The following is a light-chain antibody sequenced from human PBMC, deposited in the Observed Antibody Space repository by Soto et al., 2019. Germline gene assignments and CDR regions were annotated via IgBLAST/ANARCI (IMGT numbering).Light chain of an antibody. V-gene: IGLV2-8*01. CDR3: SSYTSSSTWV. CDR2: EVT. CDR1: SSDVGAYNY. Sequence: QSALTQPPSASGSLGQSVTISCTGTSSDVGAYNYVSWYQQHPGKAPKLMIYEVTRRPSGVPDRFSGSKSGNTASLNVSGLQAEDEADYYCSSYTSSSTWVFGGGTKLTVL. J-gene: IGLJ3*02.